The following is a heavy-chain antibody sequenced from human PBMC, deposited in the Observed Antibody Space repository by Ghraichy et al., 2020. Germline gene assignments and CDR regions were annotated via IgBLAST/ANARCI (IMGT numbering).Heavy chain of an antibody. D-gene: IGHD2-21*01. CDR1: GGSISSTNNY. V-gene: IGHV4-39*01. CDR2: IYNGGST. Sequence: SDTLSLTCTVSGGSISSTNNYWSWIRQPPGKGLEWLGTIYNGGSTYYNPSLKSRVTISVDTSKNQSSLKLSSVTAADTAVYYCARTMDSFAYEAPPHFAHWGQGTLVTVTS. J-gene: IGHJ4*02. CDR3: ARTMDSFAYEAPPHFAH.